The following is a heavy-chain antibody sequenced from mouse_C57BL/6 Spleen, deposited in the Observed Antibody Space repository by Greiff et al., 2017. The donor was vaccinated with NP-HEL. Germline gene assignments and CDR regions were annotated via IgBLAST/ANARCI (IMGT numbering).Heavy chain of an antibody. V-gene: IGHV5-17*01. CDR2: ISSGSSTI. CDR1: GFTFSDYG. D-gene: IGHD1-1*01. CDR3: ARGHYGSSYHYAMDY. Sequence: EVKVVESGGGLVKPGGSLKLSCAASGFTFSDYGMHWVRQAPEKGLEWVAYISSGSSTIYYADTVKGRFTISRDNAKNTLFLQMTSLRSEDTAMYYCARGHYGSSYHYAMDYWGQGTSVTVSS. J-gene: IGHJ4*01.